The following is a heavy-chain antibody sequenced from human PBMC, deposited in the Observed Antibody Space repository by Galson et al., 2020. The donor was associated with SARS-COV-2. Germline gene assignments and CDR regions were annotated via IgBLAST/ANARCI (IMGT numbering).Heavy chain of an antibody. CDR1: GYTFTDYY. J-gene: IGHJ6*02. Sequence: ASVKVSCKASGYTFTDYYIHWVRQAPGQGLAWMGTINTKSGSTNYAQKFEGRVTMTRDTSITTAYMELSRLIGDETAGYYWARLRYYDVLAGYIGDVWGQGTMVTVSS. CDR3: ARLRYYDVLAGYIGDV. D-gene: IGHD3-9*01. V-gene: IGHV1-2*02. CDR2: INTKSGST.